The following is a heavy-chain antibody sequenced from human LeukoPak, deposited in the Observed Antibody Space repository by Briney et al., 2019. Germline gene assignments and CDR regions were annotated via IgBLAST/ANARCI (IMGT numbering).Heavy chain of an antibody. CDR2: IYSGDTT. V-gene: IGHV3-53*01. CDR3: AKDLVELELPLWYFDL. D-gene: IGHD1-7*01. J-gene: IGHJ2*01. Sequence: GGSLRLSCAVSGFTVSGNYMSWVRQAPGKGLEWVSLIYSGDTTLYADSVKGRFTISRDISKNTLYLQMNSLRAEDTAVYYCAKDLVELELPLWYFDLWGRGTLVTVSS. CDR1: GFTVSGNY.